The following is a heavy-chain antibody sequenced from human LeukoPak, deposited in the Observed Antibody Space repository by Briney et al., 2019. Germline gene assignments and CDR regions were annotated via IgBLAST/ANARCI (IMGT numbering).Heavy chain of an antibody. J-gene: IGHJ4*02. CDR3: ARLGYCGSTTCQ. CDR2: ISYDGGNK. V-gene: IGHV3-30*03. Sequence: GRSLRLSCAVSGFTFSTYGMHWVRQAPGKGLEWVAVISYDGGNKFYADSVKGRFTISRDNSKNTLYLQMNSLRAEDTAVYYCARLGYCGSTTCQWGQGTVVTVSS. CDR1: GFTFSTYG. D-gene: IGHD2-2*01.